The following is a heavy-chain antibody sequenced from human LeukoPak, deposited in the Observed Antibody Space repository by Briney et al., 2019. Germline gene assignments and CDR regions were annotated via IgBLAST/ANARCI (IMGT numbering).Heavy chain of an antibody. Sequence: GGSLRLSCAASGFTFSSYSMNWVRQAPGKGLEGVSSIISSSSYIYYADSVKGRFTISRDNAKNSLYLQMNSLRAEDTAVYYCASRPTDSYSSGYYYFDYWGQGTLVTVSS. CDR1: GFTFSSYS. J-gene: IGHJ4*02. V-gene: IGHV3-21*01. D-gene: IGHD3-22*01. CDR2: IISSSSYI. CDR3: ASRPTDSYSSGYYYFDY.